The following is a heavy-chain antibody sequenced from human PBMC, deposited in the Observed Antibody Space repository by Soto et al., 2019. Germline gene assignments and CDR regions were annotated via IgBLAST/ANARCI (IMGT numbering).Heavy chain of an antibody. CDR3: AKDQKNFYDFWSGENWFDP. CDR1: GFTFSSYA. Sequence: EVQLLESGGGLVQPGGSLRLSCAASGFTFSSYAMSWVRQAPGKGLEWVSAISGSGGSTYYADSVKGRFTISRDNSKNTLYLQMNSLRAEDTAVYYCAKDQKNFYDFWSGENWFDPWGQGTLVTVSS. V-gene: IGHV3-23*01. J-gene: IGHJ5*02. CDR2: ISGSGGST. D-gene: IGHD3-3*01.